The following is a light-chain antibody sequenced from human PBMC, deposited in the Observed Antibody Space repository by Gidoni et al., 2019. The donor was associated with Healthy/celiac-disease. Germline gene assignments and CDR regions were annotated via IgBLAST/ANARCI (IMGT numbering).Light chain of an antibody. V-gene: IGLV2-8*01. CDR3: SSDAGSNNHVV. CDR1: SSAVGGYNY. Sequence: QSAMTQPPSASGSPGQSVTISCTGTSSAVGGYNYVSWYQQLPGKAPKLMIYEVINRPSGVPDRFSGSKSGNTTSLTVSGLQAEDEADYYCSSDAGSNNHVVFGGGTKLTVL. CDR2: EVI. J-gene: IGLJ2*01.